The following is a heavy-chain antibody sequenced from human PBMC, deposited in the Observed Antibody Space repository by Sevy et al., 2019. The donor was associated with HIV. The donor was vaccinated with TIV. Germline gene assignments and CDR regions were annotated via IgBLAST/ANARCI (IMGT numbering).Heavy chain of an antibody. CDR3: AREYLGYCSSTSCLRYFDY. V-gene: IGHV3-7*01. D-gene: IGHD2-2*01. CDR2: IEQDGSEK. J-gene: IGHJ4*02. CDR1: GFTFSSYW. Sequence: GGSLRLSCAASGFTFSSYWMSWVRQAPGKGLEWVANIEQDGSEKYYVDSVKGRFTISRDNAKNSLYLQMNSLRAEDTAVYYCAREYLGYCSSTSCLRYFDYWGQGTLVTVSS.